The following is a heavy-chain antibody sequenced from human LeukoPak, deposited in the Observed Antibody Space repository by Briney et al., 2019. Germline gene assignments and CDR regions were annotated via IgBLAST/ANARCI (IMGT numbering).Heavy chain of an antibody. D-gene: IGHD2-2*01. CDR3: AEGYCSSTSCRPLYY. CDR2: INHSGST. CDR1: GGSFSGYY. Sequence: SETLSLTCAVYGGSFSGYYWSWIRQPPGKGLEWIGEINHSGSTNYNPSLKSRVTISVDTSKNQFSLKLSSVTAADTAVYYCAEGYCSSTSCRPLYYWGQGTLVTVSS. V-gene: IGHV4-34*01. J-gene: IGHJ4*02.